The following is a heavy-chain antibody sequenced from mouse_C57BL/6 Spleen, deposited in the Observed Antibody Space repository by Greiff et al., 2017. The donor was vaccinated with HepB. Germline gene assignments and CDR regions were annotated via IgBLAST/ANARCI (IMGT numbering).Heavy chain of an antibody. CDR2: IDPEDGDT. CDR3: TTSPYYYGSSYAMDY. V-gene: IGHV14-1*01. D-gene: IGHD1-1*01. J-gene: IGHJ4*01. CDR1: GFNIKDYY. Sequence: VHVKQSGAELVRPGASVKLSCTASGFNIKDYYMHWVKQRPEQGLEWIGRIDPEDGDTEYAPKFQGKATMTADTSSNTAYLQLSSLTSEDTAVYYCTTSPYYYGSSYAMDYWGQGTSVTVSS.